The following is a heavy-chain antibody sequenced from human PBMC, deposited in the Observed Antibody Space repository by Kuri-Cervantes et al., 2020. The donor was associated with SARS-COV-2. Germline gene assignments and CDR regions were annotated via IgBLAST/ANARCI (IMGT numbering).Heavy chain of an antibody. CDR2: ISYDGTIR. V-gene: IGHV3-30*18. CDR1: GFTFSNYG. Sequence: GESLKISCVVSGFTFSNYGMRWVRQAPGKGLEWVAVISYDGTIRYYADSVKGRFTISRDNSRNTVDLQMNSLRGDDTAVYYCAKAVRGHYASGSRDTGGMDVWGQGATVTVSS. J-gene: IGHJ6*01. D-gene: IGHD3-10*01. CDR3: AKAVRGHYASGSRDTGGMDV.